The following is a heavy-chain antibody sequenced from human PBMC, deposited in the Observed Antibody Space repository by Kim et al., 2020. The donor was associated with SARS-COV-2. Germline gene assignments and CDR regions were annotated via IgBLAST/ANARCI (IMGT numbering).Heavy chain of an antibody. CDR2: ILFDGTKK. CDR1: GFTFTSFA. V-gene: IGHV3-30*03. CDR3: ARGYSSGWSGTDSFDI. D-gene: IGHD6-19*01. J-gene: IGHJ3*02. Sequence: GGSLRLSCAASGFTFTSFAMHWVRQAPGKGLEWVASILFDGTKKYYADSVKGRFTISRDNSKNTLYLQMNSLRPEDTTVYYCARGYSSGWSGTDSFDIWGRGTMITVSS.